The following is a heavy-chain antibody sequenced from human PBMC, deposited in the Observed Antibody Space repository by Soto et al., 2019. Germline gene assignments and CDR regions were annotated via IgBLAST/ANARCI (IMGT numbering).Heavy chain of an antibody. Sequence: VASVKVSCKASGGTFSSYGISWVRQAPGQGLEWMGGIIPIFGTANYAQKFQGRVTITADKSTSTAYMELSSPRSEDTAVYYCARDLRGSGSYYTDYYYYGMDVWGQGTTVTVS. CDR3: ARDLRGSGSYYTDYYYYGMDV. CDR2: IIPIFGTA. CDR1: GGTFSSYG. D-gene: IGHD3-10*01. J-gene: IGHJ6*02. V-gene: IGHV1-69*06.